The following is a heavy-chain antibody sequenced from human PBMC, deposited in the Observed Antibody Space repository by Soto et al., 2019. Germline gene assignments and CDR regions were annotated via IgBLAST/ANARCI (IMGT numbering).Heavy chain of an antibody. V-gene: IGHV4-34*01. CDR3: ARMGLLWFGELFVFDP. Sequence: SETLSLTCAVYGGSFSGYYWSWIRQPPGKGLEWIGEINHSGSTNYNPSLKSRVTISVDTSKNQFSLKLSSVTAADTAVYYCARMGLLWFGELFVFDPWGQGTLVIVSS. CDR2: INHSGST. D-gene: IGHD3-10*01. J-gene: IGHJ5*02. CDR1: GGSFSGYY.